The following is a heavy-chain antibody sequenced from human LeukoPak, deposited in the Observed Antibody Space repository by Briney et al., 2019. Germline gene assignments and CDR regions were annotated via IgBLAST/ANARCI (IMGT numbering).Heavy chain of an antibody. Sequence: SETLSLTCAVYGGSFSGYYWSWIRQPPGKGLEWIGEINHSGSTNYNPSLKSRVTISVDTSKNQFSLKLSSVTAADTAVYYCARGVLRYFVEEKNVRYYFDYWGQGTLVTVSS. CDR1: GGSFSGYY. D-gene: IGHD3-9*01. V-gene: IGHV4-34*01. J-gene: IGHJ4*02. CDR2: INHSGST. CDR3: ARGVLRYFVEEKNVRYYFDY.